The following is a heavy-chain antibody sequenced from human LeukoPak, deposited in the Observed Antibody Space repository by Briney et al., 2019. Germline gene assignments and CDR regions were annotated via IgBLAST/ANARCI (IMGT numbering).Heavy chain of an antibody. D-gene: IGHD3-22*01. CDR2: IIGSGGST. Sequence: GGSLRLSCAASGFTFSTSGMTWVRQAPGKGLDWVSAIIGSGGSTSFPASLKGRFTISRGNSKNTLYLHMNSLRAEDTALYYWARGYASSGYSIDYWGQGTRVTVSS. J-gene: IGHJ4*02. CDR3: ARGYASSGYSIDY. CDR1: GFTFSTSG. V-gene: IGHV3-23*01.